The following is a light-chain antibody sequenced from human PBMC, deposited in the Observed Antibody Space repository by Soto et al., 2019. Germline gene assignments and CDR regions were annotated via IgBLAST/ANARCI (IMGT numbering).Light chain of an antibody. CDR1: SGHSSYI. CDR3: ETWDSNTRV. J-gene: IGLJ3*02. CDR2: LEGSGSY. V-gene: IGLV4-60*02. Sequence: QAVVTQSSSASASLGSSVKLTCTLSSGHSSYIIAWHQQQPGKAPRYLMKLEGSGSYNKGSGVPDRFSGSSSGADRYLTISNLQLEAEADYYCETWDSNTRVFGGGTKVTVL.